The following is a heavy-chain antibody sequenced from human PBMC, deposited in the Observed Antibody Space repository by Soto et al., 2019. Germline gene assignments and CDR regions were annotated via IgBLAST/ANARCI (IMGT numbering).Heavy chain of an antibody. Sequence: GGSLRLSCAASGFTFSSYAMSWVRQAPGKGLEWVSAISGSGGSTYYADSVKGRFTISRDNSKNTLYLQMNSLRAEDTAVYYCAKDSPGRSIAAAGTNYWGQGTLVTVSS. J-gene: IGHJ4*02. D-gene: IGHD6-13*01. CDR2: ISGSGGST. V-gene: IGHV3-23*01. CDR3: AKDSPGRSIAAAGTNY. CDR1: GFTFSSYA.